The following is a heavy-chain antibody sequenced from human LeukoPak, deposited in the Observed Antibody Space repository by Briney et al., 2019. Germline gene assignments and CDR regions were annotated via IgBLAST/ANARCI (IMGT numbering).Heavy chain of an antibody. J-gene: IGHJ3*02. V-gene: IGHV4-59*01. Sequence: SETLSLTCTVSGASISSYYWSWIRQPPGKGLEWIGYIYYSGSTNYNPSLKSRVTLSVDTSKNQFSLNLSSVTAADTVVYYCARYSGSYPHDAFDIWGQGTMVTVSS. D-gene: IGHD1-26*01. CDR1: GASISSYY. CDR3: ARYSGSYPHDAFDI. CDR2: IYYSGST.